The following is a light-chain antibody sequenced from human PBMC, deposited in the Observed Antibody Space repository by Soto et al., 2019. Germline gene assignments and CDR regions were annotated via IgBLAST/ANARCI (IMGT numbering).Light chain of an antibody. J-gene: IGLJ2*01. CDR2: DVS. CDR3: SSYAGSNVL. CDR1: PSDVGGYNS. Sequence: QSALTQPPSASGSPGQSVIISCTGTPSDVGGYNSVSWYQQYPGKAPKLMIYDVSKRPSGVPDRFSGSKSGNTASLTVSGLQAEDEANYYCSSYAGSNVLFGGGTKLTVL. V-gene: IGLV2-8*01.